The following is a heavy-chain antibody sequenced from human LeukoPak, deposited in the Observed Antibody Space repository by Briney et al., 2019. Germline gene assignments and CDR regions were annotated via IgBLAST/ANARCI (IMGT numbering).Heavy chain of an antibody. CDR1: GFTCSSYE. CDR3: ARESPPQYSYDSSRYLGPMDAFDI. Sequence: GGSLRRSCAAYGFTCSSYELNWVRQAPGQGLDWVSYISSSGNTIYHADSVKGRFTISRYNAKNSPYLQMNSLRADDTAVYYCARESPPQYSYDSSRYLGPMDAFDIWGQGTMVTVSS. J-gene: IGHJ3*02. D-gene: IGHD3-22*01. V-gene: IGHV3-48*03. CDR2: ISSSGNTI.